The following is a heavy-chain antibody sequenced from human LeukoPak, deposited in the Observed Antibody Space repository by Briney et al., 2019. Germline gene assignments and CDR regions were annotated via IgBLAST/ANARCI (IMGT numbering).Heavy chain of an antibody. J-gene: IGHJ6*04. CDR1: GGSFSGYY. CDR2: INHSGST. V-gene: IGHV4-34*01. Sequence: SETLSLTCAVYGGSFSGYYWSWIRQPPGKGLDWMGEINHSGSTNYNPSLKSRVTISVDTSKNQFPLKLSSVTAADTAVYYCARGGRDYGSGSYPYYYGMDGWGKGTTVSVSS. CDR3: ARGGRDYGSGSYPYYYGMDG. D-gene: IGHD3-10*01.